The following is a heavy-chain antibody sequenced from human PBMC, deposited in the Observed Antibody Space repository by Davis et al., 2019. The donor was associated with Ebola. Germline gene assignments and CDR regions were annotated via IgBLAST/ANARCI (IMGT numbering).Heavy chain of an antibody. CDR3: ARGPTTSGLDY. D-gene: IGHD1-7*01. CDR1: GGSISSGGYY. CDR2: IYYSGST. J-gene: IGHJ4*02. Sequence: SETLSLTCTVSGGSISSGGYYWSWIRQHPGKGLEWIGYIYYSGSTYYNPSLKSRVTISVDRSKNQFSLKLSSVTAEDTAVYYCARGPTTSGLDYWGQGTLVTVSS. V-gene: IGHV4-31*03.